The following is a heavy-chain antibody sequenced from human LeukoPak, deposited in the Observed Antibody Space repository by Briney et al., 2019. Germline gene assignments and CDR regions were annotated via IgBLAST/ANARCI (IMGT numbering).Heavy chain of an antibody. Sequence: GASVTVSCQPSGYTFTGYYLRWVRQAPGQGLEWMGGMNPNTGATIYAQKFQGRVTLTRDTSISTAYMELTSLRSDDTAIYYCARDRVGSGWPRPFYFEFWGQGTLVSVSS. V-gene: IGHV1-2*02. D-gene: IGHD6-19*01. CDR3: ARDRVGSGWPRPFYFEF. CDR2: MNPNTGAT. CDR1: GYTFTGYY. J-gene: IGHJ4*02.